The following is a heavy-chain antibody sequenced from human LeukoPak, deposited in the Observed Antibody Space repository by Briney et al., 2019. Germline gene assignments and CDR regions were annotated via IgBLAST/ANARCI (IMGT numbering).Heavy chain of an antibody. V-gene: IGHV3-21*01. CDR2: ISSSSSYI. Sequence: GGSLRLSCAASGFTFSSYAMSWVRQAPGKGLEWDSSISSSSSYIYYADSVKGRFTISRDNAKNSLYLQMNSLRAEDTAVYYCARGRDDYVWGSYRLKYYFDYWGQGTLVTVSS. CDR1: GFTFSSYA. D-gene: IGHD3-16*02. J-gene: IGHJ4*02. CDR3: ARGRDDYVWGSYRLKYYFDY.